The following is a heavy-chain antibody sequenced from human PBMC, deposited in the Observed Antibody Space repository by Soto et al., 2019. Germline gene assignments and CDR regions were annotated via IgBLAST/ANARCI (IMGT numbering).Heavy chain of an antibody. CDR3: AGDRPYDI. V-gene: IGHV3-21*05. D-gene: IGHD6-6*01. Sequence: TGGSLRLSCAASGFTFSIYSMNWVRQAPGKGLEWVSYIMPGSSHIFYADSVKGRLTISRDNAKNSLYLQMNSLRAEDTAVYYCAGDRPYDIWGQGTMVTVSS. J-gene: IGHJ3*02. CDR1: GFTFSIYS. CDR2: IMPGSSHI.